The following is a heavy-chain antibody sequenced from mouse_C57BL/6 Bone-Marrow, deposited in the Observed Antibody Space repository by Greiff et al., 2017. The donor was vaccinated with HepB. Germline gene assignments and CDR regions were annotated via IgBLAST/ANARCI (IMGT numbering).Heavy chain of an antibody. D-gene: IGHD2-4*01. Sequence: QVQLQQSGPGLVQPSQSLSITCTVSGFSFTSYGVHWVRQSPGKGLEWLGVIWRGGSTDYNAAFMSRLSITKDNSKSQVFFKMNSLQADDTAIYYCAKNGMITPYWYFDVWGTGTTVTVSS. CDR1: GFSFTSYG. CDR3: AKNGMITPYWYFDV. J-gene: IGHJ1*03. CDR2: IWRGGST. V-gene: IGHV2-5*01.